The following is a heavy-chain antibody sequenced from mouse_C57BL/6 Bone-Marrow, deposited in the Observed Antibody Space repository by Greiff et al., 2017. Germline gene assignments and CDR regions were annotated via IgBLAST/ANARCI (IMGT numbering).Heavy chain of an antibody. D-gene: IGHD1-1*01. CDR2: INPNNGGT. J-gene: IGHJ4*01. CDR3: AREAVVATRAMDY. CDR1: GYTFTDYY. Sequence: EVQLHQSGPELVKPGASVKISCKASGYTFTDYYMNWVKQSHGKSLEWIGDINPNNGGTSYNQKFKGKATLTVDKSSSTAYMELRSLTSEDSAVYYCAREAVVATRAMDYWGQGTSVTVSS. V-gene: IGHV1-26*01.